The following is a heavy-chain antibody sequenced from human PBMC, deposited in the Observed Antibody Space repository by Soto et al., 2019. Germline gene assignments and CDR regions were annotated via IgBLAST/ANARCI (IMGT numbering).Heavy chain of an antibody. D-gene: IGHD3-3*01. Sequence: GGSLRLSCAASGFTFSGSAMHWVRQASGKGLGWVGRIRSKANSYATAYAASVKGRFTISRDDSKNTAYLQMNSLKTEDTAVYYCTRLVDFWSGYPTYYYGMDVWGQGTTVTVSS. J-gene: IGHJ6*02. CDR2: IRSKANSYAT. CDR3: TRLVDFWSGYPTYYYGMDV. V-gene: IGHV3-73*01. CDR1: GFTFSGSA.